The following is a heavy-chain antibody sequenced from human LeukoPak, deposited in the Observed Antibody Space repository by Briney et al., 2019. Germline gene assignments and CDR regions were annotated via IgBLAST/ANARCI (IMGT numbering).Heavy chain of an antibody. CDR1: GGSISSSSYY. J-gene: IGHJ4*02. CDR2: VYYSGGT. V-gene: IGHV4-61*01. Sequence: PSETLSLTCTVSGGSISSSSYYWGWIRQPPGKGLEWIGYVYYSGGTNYNPSLKSRVTISVDTSKNQFSLKLTSVTAADTAVYYCARDRGYSYDLDFWGQGTLVTVSS. D-gene: IGHD5-18*01. CDR3: ARDRGYSYDLDF.